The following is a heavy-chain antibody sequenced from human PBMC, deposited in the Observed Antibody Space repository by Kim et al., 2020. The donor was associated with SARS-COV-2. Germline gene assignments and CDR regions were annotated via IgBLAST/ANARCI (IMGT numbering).Heavy chain of an antibody. J-gene: IGHJ5*02. D-gene: IGHD3-10*01. CDR3: ARPGGSGSYFSWFDP. Sequence: ESCKGRFTIARDNSKNTLYLQMNSLRAEDTAVYYCARPGGSGSYFSWFDPWGQGTLVTVSS. V-gene: IGHV3-30*01.